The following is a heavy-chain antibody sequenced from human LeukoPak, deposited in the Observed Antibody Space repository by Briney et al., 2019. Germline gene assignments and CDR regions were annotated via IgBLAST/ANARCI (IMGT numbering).Heavy chain of an antibody. V-gene: IGHV3-30*18. J-gene: IGHJ4*02. D-gene: IGHD3-9*01. CDR3: AKDTGLYASYFDWNYYFDY. CDR1: GFTFSSYG. Sequence: GGSLRLSRAASGFTFSSYGMHWVRQAPGKGLEWVAVISYDGSNKYYADSVKGRFTISRDNSKNTLYLQMNSLRAEDTAVYYCAKDTGLYASYFDWNYYFDYWGQGTLVTVSS. CDR2: ISYDGSNK.